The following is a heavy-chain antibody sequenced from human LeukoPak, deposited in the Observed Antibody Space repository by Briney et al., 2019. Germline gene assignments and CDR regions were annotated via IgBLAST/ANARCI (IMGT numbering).Heavy chain of an antibody. Sequence: PSETLSLTCTVSGGSISSYYWSWIRQPPGKGLEWIGSIYHSGSTYYNPSLKSRVTISVDTSKNQFSLKLSSVTAADTAMYYCARDKDGYNEKYDYWGQGTLVTVSS. CDR2: IYHSGST. J-gene: IGHJ4*02. CDR3: ARDKDGYNEKYDY. D-gene: IGHD5-24*01. CDR1: GGSISSYY. V-gene: IGHV4-38-2*02.